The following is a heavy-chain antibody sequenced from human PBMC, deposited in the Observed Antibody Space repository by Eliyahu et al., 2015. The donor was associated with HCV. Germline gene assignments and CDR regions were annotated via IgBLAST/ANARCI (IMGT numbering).Heavy chain of an antibody. D-gene: IGHD6-19*01. Sequence: EVQLVESGGGLVKPGRSLTLSCSGSGFTXADYPINLFRQTPEKGLEWVSFIRSESYGETTEYAAAVKGRFTISRDDSRSIAYLQMNSLKVEDTGVYYCTRDLGLSGWYNSWFDPWGQGTLVTVSS. CDR2: IRSESYGETT. V-gene: IGHV3-49*05. CDR1: GFTXADYP. CDR3: TRDLGLSGWYNSWFDP. J-gene: IGHJ5*02.